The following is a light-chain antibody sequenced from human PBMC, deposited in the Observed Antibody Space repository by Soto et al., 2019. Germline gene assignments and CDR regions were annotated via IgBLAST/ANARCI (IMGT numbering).Light chain of an antibody. Sequence: EIVLTQSPVTLSLSPGDRATLSCRASQTVNTYLAWYQQKPGQAPRLLIYDASNRATGIPARFSGSGSGTDFPLTIISLEPEDFAAYYCQQRNNWPPDITFGQGTRPHIK. V-gene: IGKV3-11*01. CDR2: DAS. CDR1: QTVNTY. CDR3: QQRNNWPPDIT. J-gene: IGKJ5*01.